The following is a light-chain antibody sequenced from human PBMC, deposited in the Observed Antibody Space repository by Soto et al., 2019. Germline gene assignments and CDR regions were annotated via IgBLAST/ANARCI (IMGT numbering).Light chain of an antibody. CDR1: QSVFSN. J-gene: IGKJ4*01. Sequence: EVVMTQSPATLSLFPGERATLSCRASQSVFSNLAWYQQKNGQAPRLLIYGASTRATGIPARFSGSGSGTEFTLTISSLQSEDFAVYYCHQYNDWPPATFGGGTKVEIK. V-gene: IGKV3-15*01. CDR2: GAS. CDR3: HQYNDWPPAT.